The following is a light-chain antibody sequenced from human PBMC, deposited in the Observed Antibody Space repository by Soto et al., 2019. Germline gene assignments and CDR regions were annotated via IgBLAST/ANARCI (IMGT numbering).Light chain of an antibody. J-gene: IGKJ2*01. CDR2: GVS. CDR3: QQHRT. CDR1: QSVNSNY. V-gene: IGKV3-20*01. Sequence: EIVLTQSPGTLSLSPGERATLSCRASQSVNSNYLAWHQQKPGQAPRLLIYGVSSRATGIPDRFSGSGSGTDFTLTISSLQPDDFATYYCQQHRTFGQGTKLEIK.